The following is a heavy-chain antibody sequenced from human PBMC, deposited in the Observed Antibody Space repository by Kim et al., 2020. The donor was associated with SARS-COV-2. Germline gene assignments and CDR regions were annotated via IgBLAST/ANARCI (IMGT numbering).Heavy chain of an antibody. D-gene: IGHD2-2*01. J-gene: IGHJ6*02. Sequence: GGSLRLSCAASGFTFSSYAVHWVRQAPGKGLEWVALISYDGSNKYYADSVRGRFTISRDNSKNTLYLEMNRMRAEDTAVYYCARSAYCSSTSCSPLYYYYYGMDVWGQGTTVTVSS. CDR2: ISYDGSNK. CDR1: GFTFSSYA. V-gene: IGHV3-30*04. CDR3: ARSAYCSSTSCSPLYYYYYGMDV.